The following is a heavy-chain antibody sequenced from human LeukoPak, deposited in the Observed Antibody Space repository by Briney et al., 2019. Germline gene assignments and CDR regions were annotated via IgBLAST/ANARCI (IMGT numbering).Heavy chain of an antibody. D-gene: IGHD6-13*01. CDR2: ITPYNGNT. V-gene: IGHV1-18*01. CDR1: GYSFSDYT. Sequence: ASVKVSCKASGYSFSDYTISWVRQAPGQGLEWMGWITPYNGNTHYAQKFQGRVTMTEDTSTDTAYMELSSLRSEDTAVYYCATGPRWPEYFQHWGQGTLVTVSS. CDR3: ATGPRWPEYFQH. J-gene: IGHJ1*01.